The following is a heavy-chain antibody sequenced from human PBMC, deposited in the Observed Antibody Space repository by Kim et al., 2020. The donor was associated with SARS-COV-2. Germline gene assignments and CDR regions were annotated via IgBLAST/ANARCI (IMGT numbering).Heavy chain of an antibody. J-gene: IGHJ4*02. Sequence: GGSLRLSCAASGFTFSSYGMHWVRQAPGKGLEWVAVISYDGSNKYYADSVKGRFTISRDNSKNTLYLQMNSLRAEDTAVYYCAKEGQWLVFDYWGQGTLGTVSS. CDR3: AKEGQWLVFDY. CDR2: ISYDGSNK. D-gene: IGHD6-19*01. CDR1: GFTFSSYG. V-gene: IGHV3-30*18.